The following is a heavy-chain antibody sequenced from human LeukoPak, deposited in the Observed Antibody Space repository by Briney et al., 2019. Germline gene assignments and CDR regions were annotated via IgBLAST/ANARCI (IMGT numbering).Heavy chain of an antibody. CDR3: ARATVARGKWYYMDV. D-gene: IGHD4-23*01. CDR1: GFTFNSYG. CDR2: IRFDGSYK. Sequence: GGSLRLSCAASGFTFNSYGMHWVRQAPGKGLEWVAFIRFDGSYKYYADSVKGRFTISRDTSKNTLYLQMNSLRAEDTAVYYCARATVARGKWYYMDVWGKGTTVTVSS. J-gene: IGHJ6*03. V-gene: IGHV3-30*02.